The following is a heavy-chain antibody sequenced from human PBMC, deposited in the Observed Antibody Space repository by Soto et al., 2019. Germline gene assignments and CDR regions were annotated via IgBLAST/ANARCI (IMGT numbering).Heavy chain of an antibody. D-gene: IGHD1-7*01. J-gene: IGHJ3*02. CDR1: GYSFTSYW. Sequence: GESLKISCNGSGYSFTSYWIGWVRQMPGKGLEWMGIIYPGDSDTRYSPSFQGQVTISADKSISTAYLQWSSLKASDTAMYYCERTSGTRNRNDAFDIWGQGTMVTV. V-gene: IGHV5-51*01. CDR2: IYPGDSDT. CDR3: ERTSGTRNRNDAFDI.